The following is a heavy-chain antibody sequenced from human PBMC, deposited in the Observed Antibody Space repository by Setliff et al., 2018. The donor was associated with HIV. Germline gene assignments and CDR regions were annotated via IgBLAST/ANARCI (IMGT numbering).Heavy chain of an antibody. D-gene: IGHD2-15*01. V-gene: IGHV1-18*01. Sequence: GASVKVSCKASGYTLTSYGISWVRQAPGQGLEWMGWISAYNGNTNYAQKLQGRVTMTTDTSTSTAYMELRSLRSDDTAVYYCAGSGYCSGGSCFDYWGQGTLVTVSS. CDR3: AGSGYCSGGSCFDY. CDR2: ISAYNGNT. CDR1: GYTLTSYG. J-gene: IGHJ4*02.